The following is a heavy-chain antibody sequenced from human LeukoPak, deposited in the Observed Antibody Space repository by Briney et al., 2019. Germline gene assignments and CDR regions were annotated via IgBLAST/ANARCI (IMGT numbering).Heavy chain of an antibody. J-gene: IGHJ4*02. CDR2: IRGNGDT. D-gene: IGHD3-16*01. CDR1: GLSFSSFA. Sequence: GGSLRLSCAASGLSFSSFAMSWVRQGPARGLEWVSSIRGNGDTFYADSVKGRFTLSSDSSTNTAYFQLNNLRVEDTAIYYCARASWVSSTDAVRWGQGTLVTVSS. CDR3: ARASWVSSTDAVR. V-gene: IGHV3-23*01.